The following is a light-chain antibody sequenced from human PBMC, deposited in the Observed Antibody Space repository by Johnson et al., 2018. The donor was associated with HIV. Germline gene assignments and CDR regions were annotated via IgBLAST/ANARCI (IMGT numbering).Light chain of an antibody. CDR3: GTWDSSLNTFV. CDR2: ENN. V-gene: IGLV1-51*01. Sequence: QSVLTQPPSVSAAPGQKVTISCAGSSSNIGNNYVSWYQQFPGTAPKLLIYENNKRPSGIPDRISGSKSGTSATLGIAGLQTGDEADYYCGTWDSSLNTFVFGSGTKVTAL. J-gene: IGLJ1*01. CDR1: SSNIGNNY.